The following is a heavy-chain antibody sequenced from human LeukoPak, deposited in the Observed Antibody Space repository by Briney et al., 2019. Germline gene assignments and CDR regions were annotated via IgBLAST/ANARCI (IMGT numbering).Heavy chain of an antibody. CDR2: LYSTGDT. V-gene: IGHV4-61*02. Sequence: SETLSLTCTVSFGSITSGYDYWSWIRQPAGKGREWIGRLYSTGDTNVNPSLKSRVSISLDTSKNQFSLKLTSVTPADTAVYYCARSGGSNPYYYYYYYMDVWGKGTTVTVSS. D-gene: IGHD1-26*01. J-gene: IGHJ6*03. CDR3: ARSGGSNPYYYYYYYMDV. CDR1: FGSITSGYDY.